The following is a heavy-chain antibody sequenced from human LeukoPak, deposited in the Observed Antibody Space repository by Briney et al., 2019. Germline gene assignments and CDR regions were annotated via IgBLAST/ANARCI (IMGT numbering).Heavy chain of an antibody. CDR1: GFTFSSYA. CDR3: ARDLDGTMHDGDY. Sequence: GRSLRLSCAASGFTFSSYAMHWVRQAPGKGLEWVAVISYDGSNKYYADSVKGRFTISRDNSKNTLYLQMNSLRAEDTAVYYCARDLDGTMHDGDYWGQRTLVTVSS. V-gene: IGHV3-30-3*01. J-gene: IGHJ4*02. CDR2: ISYDGSNK. D-gene: IGHD1-14*01.